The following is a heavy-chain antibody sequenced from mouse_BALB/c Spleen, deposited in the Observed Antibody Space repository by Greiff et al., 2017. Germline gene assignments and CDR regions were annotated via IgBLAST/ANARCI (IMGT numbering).Heavy chain of an antibody. CDR2: IRSKSNNYAT. V-gene: IGHV10S3*01. CDR3: VRDQTGPFAY. D-gene: IGHD4-1*01. CDR1: GFTFNTNA. J-gene: IGHJ3*01. Sequence: EAGGGLVQPKGSLKLSCAASGFTFNTNAMNWVRQAPGKGLEWVARIRSKSNNYATYYADSVKDRFTISRDDSQSMLYLQMNNLKTEDTAMYYCVRDQTGPFAYWGQGTLVTVSA.